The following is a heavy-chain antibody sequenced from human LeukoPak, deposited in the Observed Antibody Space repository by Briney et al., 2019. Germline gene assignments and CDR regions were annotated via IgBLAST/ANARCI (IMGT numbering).Heavy chain of an antibody. D-gene: IGHD6-19*01. J-gene: IGHJ4*02. CDR3: ATDRVYRSSGRSWCFFDY. V-gene: IGHV1-24*01. Sequence: GASVKVSCKISGYSLSDFSIHWVREAPGEGLEWMGGFDSENNKMVYSQKFQGRVTMTEDTSADTAYMELTRLRSEDTAVYFCATDRVYRSSGRSWCFFDYWGQGTRVIVSS. CDR2: FDSENNKM. CDR1: GYSLSDFS.